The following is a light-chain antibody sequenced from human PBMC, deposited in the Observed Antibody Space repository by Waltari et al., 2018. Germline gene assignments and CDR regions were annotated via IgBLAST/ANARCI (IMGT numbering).Light chain of an antibody. CDR1: IRDIGAYNR. J-gene: IGLJ2*01. V-gene: IGLV2-14*03. Sequence: QSALTPPASVSGSPGQSITISCTGTIRDIGAYNRVAWYQQYPGQAPKLLIFDVSDRPPGVFDRFSGSKSGNTASLTISGLQAEDEADYYCSSFTTSSSWIFGGGTKLTVL. CDR3: SSFTTSSSWI. CDR2: DVS.